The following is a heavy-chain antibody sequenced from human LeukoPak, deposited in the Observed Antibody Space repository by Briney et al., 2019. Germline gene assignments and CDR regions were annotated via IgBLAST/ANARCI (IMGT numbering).Heavy chain of an antibody. J-gene: IGHJ6*03. V-gene: IGHV1-8*03. D-gene: IGHD6-6*01. Sequence: ASVKVSCKASGYTFSSYDINWVRPAAGQGLEWMGWMNPNSGNTGYAQKFQGRVTITRNTSISTAYMELSSLRSEDTAVYYCARMYSSYYYYYYYMDVWGKGTTVTVSS. CDR3: ARMYSSYYYYYYYMDV. CDR2: MNPNSGNT. CDR1: GYTFSSYD.